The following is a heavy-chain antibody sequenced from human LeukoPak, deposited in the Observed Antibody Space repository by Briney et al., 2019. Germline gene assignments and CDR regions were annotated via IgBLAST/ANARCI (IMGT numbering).Heavy chain of an antibody. D-gene: IGHD4-17*01. Sequence: GGSLRLSCAASGFTFGSYSMHWVRQAPGKGLEWVAVISHDGRNTYYAKSVKGRFTISRDDSKNTLYLQMNSLRADDTAVYYCARNTVTTGYYLDYWGQGTLVTVSS. CDR1: GFTFGSYS. J-gene: IGHJ4*02. CDR2: ISHDGRNT. V-gene: IGHV3-30*04. CDR3: ARNTVTTGYYLDY.